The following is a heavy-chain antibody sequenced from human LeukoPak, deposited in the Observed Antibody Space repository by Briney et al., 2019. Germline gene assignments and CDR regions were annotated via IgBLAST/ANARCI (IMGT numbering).Heavy chain of an antibody. CDR2: IYNSGGT. J-gene: IGHJ4*02. Sequence: SETLSLTCSVSGGSISSDYWSWIRQPAGQGLEWIGHIYNSGGTSYNPSLSSRVTMSIDTAKNQLSLRLRSVTAADTAVYFCARNFGSNYEFFDFWGQGALVTVSS. V-gene: IGHV4-4*07. D-gene: IGHD1-26*01. CDR1: GGSISSDY. CDR3: ARNFGSNYEFFDF.